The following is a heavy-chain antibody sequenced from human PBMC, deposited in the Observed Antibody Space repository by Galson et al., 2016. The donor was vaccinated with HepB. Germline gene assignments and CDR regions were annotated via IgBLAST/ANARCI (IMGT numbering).Heavy chain of an antibody. CDR3: AKDSGHEPVVPGVANYYYYFGMEV. Sequence: SLRLSCAASRFTFDDYAMHWVRQTPGKGLEWVSGISWNSGNKGSVDSVKGRFTISRANAKNSLYLQMNSLRAEDTALYYCAKDSGHEPVVPGVANYYYYFGMEVWGKGTTVTVSS. CDR2: ISWNSGNK. CDR1: RFTFDDYA. D-gene: IGHD3-10*01. J-gene: IGHJ6*04. V-gene: IGHV3-9*01.